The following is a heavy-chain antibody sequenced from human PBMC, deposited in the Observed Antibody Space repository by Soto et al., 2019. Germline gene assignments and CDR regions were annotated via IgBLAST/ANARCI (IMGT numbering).Heavy chain of an antibody. CDR2: IKQDGSEK. Sequence: GGSLRLSCVASGFTFSSYWTSRVRQAPGKGLEWVANIKQDGSEKYYVDSVKGRFTISRDNAKNSLYLQMNSLRAEDTAVYYCASSLYPPSYYHYYGMDVWGQGTTGTVSS. J-gene: IGHJ6*02. CDR3: ASSLYPPSYYHYYGMDV. CDR1: GFTFSSYW. V-gene: IGHV3-7*01. D-gene: IGHD3-16*02.